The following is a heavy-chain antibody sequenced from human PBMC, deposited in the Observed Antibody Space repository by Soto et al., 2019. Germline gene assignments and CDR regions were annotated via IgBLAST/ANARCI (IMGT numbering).Heavy chain of an antibody. Sequence: QVHLQQWGAGLLKSSETLSLTCAVYGESFIGYYWTWIRQPPGKGLEWIGEINHRGSTNYNPSLKRRVTISIDTSKNQFSLKLTSVTAADTSVYYCARTDIVTTNGFDPWGQGTLVTVSS. V-gene: IGHV4-34*02. CDR3: ARTDIVTTNGFDP. CDR1: GESFIGYY. CDR2: INHRGST. J-gene: IGHJ5*02. D-gene: IGHD5-12*01.